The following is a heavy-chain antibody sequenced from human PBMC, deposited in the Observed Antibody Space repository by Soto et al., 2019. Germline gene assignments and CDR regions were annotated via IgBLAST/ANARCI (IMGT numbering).Heavy chain of an antibody. CDR1: GGSISSYY. D-gene: IGHD3-9*01. CDR2: IYYSGST. J-gene: IGHJ4*02. CDR3: ARGFPYYDILTGYSTNYFDH. Sequence: SSETLSLTCTVSGGSISSYYWSWIRQPPGKGLEWIGYIYYSGSTNYNPSLKSRVTISVDTSKNQFSLKLSSVTAADTAVYYCARGFPYYDILTGYSTNYFDHWGQGTLVTVSS. V-gene: IGHV4-59*01.